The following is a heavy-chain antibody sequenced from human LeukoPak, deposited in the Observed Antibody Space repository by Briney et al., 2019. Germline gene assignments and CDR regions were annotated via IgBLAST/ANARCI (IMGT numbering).Heavy chain of an antibody. V-gene: IGHV6-1*01. CDR2: TYYKSKWYN. Sequence: SQTLSLTCAISGDSVSSNSATWNWIRQSPSRGLEWLGRTYYKSKWYNDCAVSVKSRITINSDTSKNQFSLQLSSVTPDDTAVYYCARVSSPWSPRDAFDIWGQGTVVTVSS. CDR3: ARVSSPWSPRDAFDI. D-gene: IGHD1-26*01. J-gene: IGHJ3*02. CDR1: GDSVSSNSAT.